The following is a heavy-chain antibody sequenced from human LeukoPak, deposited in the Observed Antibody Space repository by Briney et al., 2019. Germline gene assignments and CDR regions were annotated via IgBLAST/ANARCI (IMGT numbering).Heavy chain of an antibody. D-gene: IGHD5-18*01. V-gene: IGHV1-18*01. CDR3: ARDSGYSYGYDY. J-gene: IGHJ4*02. CDR2: ISGYNGYT. CDR1: GYTFTNYG. Sequence: ASVKVSCKASGYTFTNYGVSWVRQAPGQGLEWMGWISGYNGYTNYAQKFQFRVTMTTDTSTSTAYMELRGLTSEDTAVYYCARDSGYSYGYDYWGQGTLVTVSS.